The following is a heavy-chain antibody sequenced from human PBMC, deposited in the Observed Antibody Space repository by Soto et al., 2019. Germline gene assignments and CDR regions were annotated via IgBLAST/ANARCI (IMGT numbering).Heavy chain of an antibody. J-gene: IGHJ4*02. D-gene: IGHD4-17*01. CDR1: GGSISSGGYY. Sequence: QVQLQESGPGLVKPSQTLSLTCTVSGGSISSGGYYGSWTRQHPGKGLEWIGYIYYSGSTYHNPALKSRVTISADTSKNQFSLKLSSVTAADTAVYYCARMDNYGTGYYFDYWGQGTLVTVSS. CDR2: IYYSGST. CDR3: ARMDNYGTGYYFDY. V-gene: IGHV4-31*03.